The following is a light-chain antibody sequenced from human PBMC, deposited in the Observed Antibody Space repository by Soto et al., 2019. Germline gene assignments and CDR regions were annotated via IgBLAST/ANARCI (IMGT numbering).Light chain of an antibody. CDR2: DVS. CDR3: SSFRSSSTSYV. CDR1: RSDIGDSNY. Sequence: QSVLTQPASVSGSPGQSITISCTGTRSDIGDSNYVSRYQQRPGKAPKLVIYDVSNRPSGVSNRFSGSKSANTASLTISGLQAEDEADYYCSSFRSSSTSYVFGTGTKVTVL. V-gene: IGLV2-14*03. J-gene: IGLJ1*01.